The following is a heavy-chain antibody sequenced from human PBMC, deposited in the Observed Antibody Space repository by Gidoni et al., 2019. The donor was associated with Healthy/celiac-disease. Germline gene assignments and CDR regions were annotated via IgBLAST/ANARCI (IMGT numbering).Heavy chain of an antibody. CDR3: AREGELRDYYYYYGMDV. CDR1: GGSISSGSYY. CDR2: IYTSGST. D-gene: IGHD1-7*01. V-gene: IGHV4-61*02. J-gene: IGHJ6*02. Sequence: QVQLQESGPGLVKPSQTLSLTCTGSGGSISSGSYYWSWIRQPAGKGLEWIGRIYTSGSTNYNPSLKSRVTMSVDTSKNQFSLKLSSVTAADTAVYYCAREGELRDYYYYYGMDVWGQGTTVTVSS.